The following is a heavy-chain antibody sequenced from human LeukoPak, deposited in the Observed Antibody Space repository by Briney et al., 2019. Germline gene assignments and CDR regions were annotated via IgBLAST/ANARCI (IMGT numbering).Heavy chain of an antibody. CDR2: INPNSGGT. CDR3: ARMAGLWFGELEDY. D-gene: IGHD3-10*01. Sequence: ASVKVSCKASGYTFTGYYMHWVRQAPGQGLEWMGWINPNSGGTNYAQKFQGRVTMTRDTSTSTVYMELSSLRSEDTAVYYCARMAGLWFGELEDYWGQGTLVTVSS. V-gene: IGHV1-2*02. CDR1: GYTFTGYY. J-gene: IGHJ4*02.